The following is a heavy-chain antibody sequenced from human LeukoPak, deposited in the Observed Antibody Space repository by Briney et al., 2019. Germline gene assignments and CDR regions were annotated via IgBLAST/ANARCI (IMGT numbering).Heavy chain of an antibody. Sequence: PSETLSLTCTVSGNSISNYYWNWIRQPPGKALEWIGYIHYSGGTNYNPSLKSRVTISVDTSKNQVSLQLNSVTAADTAVYYCARDPSGGEGYYYYMDVWGKGTTVTVSS. V-gene: IGHV4-59*01. CDR1: GNSISNYY. D-gene: IGHD6-19*01. CDR3: ARDPSGGEGYYYYMDV. CDR2: IHYSGGT. J-gene: IGHJ6*03.